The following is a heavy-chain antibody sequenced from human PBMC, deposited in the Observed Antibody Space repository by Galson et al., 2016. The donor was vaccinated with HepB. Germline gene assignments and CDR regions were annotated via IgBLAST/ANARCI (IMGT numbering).Heavy chain of an antibody. V-gene: IGHV3-48*02. CDR2: ISGTTEIF. Sequence: SLRLSCAASGFTFSPSSMNWVRRAPGKGLEWLAYISGTTEIFVSYADSVGGRFTISRDNAKSSLFLHLNSLRDEDTAVYYCARDFSWSFENWGQGTLVTVSS. CDR1: GFTFSPSS. D-gene: IGHD3-3*01. CDR3: ARDFSWSFEN. J-gene: IGHJ4*02.